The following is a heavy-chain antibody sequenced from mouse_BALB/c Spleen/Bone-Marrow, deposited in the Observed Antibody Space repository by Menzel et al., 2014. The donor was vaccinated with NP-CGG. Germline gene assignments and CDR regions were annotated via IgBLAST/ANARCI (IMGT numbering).Heavy chain of an antibody. Sequence: QVQLQQSGAELVRPGSSVKISCKASGYAFSNYGMNWVKQRPGQGLEWIGQIYPGDGETNYNGEFEGRVTLTADKSSSTAYMQVSSLTSEDSAVYLCASVYDYGRGYAMDYWGQGTSVTVSS. D-gene: IGHD2-4*01. CDR1: GYAFSNYG. J-gene: IGHJ4*01. CDR2: IYPGDGET. CDR3: ASVYDYGRGYAMDY. V-gene: IGHV1-80*01.